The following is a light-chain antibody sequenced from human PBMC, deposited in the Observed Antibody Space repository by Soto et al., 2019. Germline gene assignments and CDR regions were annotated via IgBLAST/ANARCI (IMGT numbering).Light chain of an antibody. CDR2: DAS. V-gene: IGKV1-5*01. CDR3: QQSYSTPTVT. J-gene: IGKJ5*01. CDR1: QSISNW. Sequence: DLQITHSPSTLSASVGDRVTITCRASQSISNWLAWYQQKPGKAPKLLIYDASSLESGVPSRFSGSGSGTDFTLTISSLQPEDFATYYCQQSYSTPTVTFGQGTRLEI.